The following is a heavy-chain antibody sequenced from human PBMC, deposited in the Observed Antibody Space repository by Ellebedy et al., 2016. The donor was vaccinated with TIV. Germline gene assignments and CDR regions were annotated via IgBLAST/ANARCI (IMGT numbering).Heavy chain of an antibody. V-gene: IGHV3-7*01. CDR2: IKEDGSTI. CDR1: GFTFSNYW. D-gene: IGHD2-15*01. J-gene: IGHJ5*02. Sequence: GGSLRLSXVASGFTFSNYWMHWVRQAPGKGLDWLANIKEDGSTIYYVDSVKGRFTISRDNAKNSLYLQLNSLRTEDTAVYYCARAIGAGDGTWGQGALVTVSS. CDR3: ARAIGAGDGT.